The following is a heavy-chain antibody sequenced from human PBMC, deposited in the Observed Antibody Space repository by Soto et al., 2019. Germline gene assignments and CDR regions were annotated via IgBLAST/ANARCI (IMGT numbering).Heavy chain of an antibody. D-gene: IGHD3-22*01. V-gene: IGHV1-3*01. J-gene: IGHJ4*02. Sequence: ASVKVSCKASGYTFTSYAVHWVRQAPGQRLEWMGWINAGNGNTKYSQKFQGRVTITRDTSASTAYMELSSLRSEDTAVYYCARSTNYYDSSGYYTFDYWGQGTLVTVSS. CDR3: ARSTNYYDSSGYYTFDY. CDR2: INAGNGNT. CDR1: GYTFTSYA.